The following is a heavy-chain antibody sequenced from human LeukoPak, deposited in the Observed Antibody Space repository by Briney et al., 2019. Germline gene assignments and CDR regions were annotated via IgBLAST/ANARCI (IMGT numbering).Heavy chain of an antibody. CDR3: ARDSRGGGPDFDY. CDR2: INCRGTTT. D-gene: IGHD3-16*01. V-gene: IGHV4-59*01. J-gene: IGHJ4*02. CDR1: GGSITNYF. Sequence: SETLSLTCTVSGGSITNYFWAWIRQPPGKGLEWIGYINCRGTTTSYNPSLESRVAISLDTSRNQFSLKLSSVTAADTAVYYCARDSRGGGPDFDYWGQGTLVAVSS.